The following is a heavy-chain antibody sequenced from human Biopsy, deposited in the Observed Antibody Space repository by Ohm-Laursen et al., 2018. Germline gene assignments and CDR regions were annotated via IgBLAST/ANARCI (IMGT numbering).Heavy chain of an antibody. V-gene: IGHV4-39*01. J-gene: IGHJ3*02. Sequence: SETLSLTWTVSGGSMTGSSYYWGWIRQPPGKGLEWIGAVHYSGSPYYNPSLQSRVTLSVNTSKNMFSLRMSSVTAADTAVYYCAKHGSGWTGDDAFHIWGQGTMVTVSS. CDR1: GGSMTGSSYY. CDR2: VHYSGSP. D-gene: IGHD6-19*01. CDR3: AKHGSGWTGDDAFHI.